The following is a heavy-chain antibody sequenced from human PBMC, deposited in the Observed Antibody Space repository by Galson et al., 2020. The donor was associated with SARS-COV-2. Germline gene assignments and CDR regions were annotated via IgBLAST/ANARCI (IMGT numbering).Heavy chain of an antibody. CDR3: AREVSSGLDYYYGMDV. V-gene: IGHV1-2*02. D-gene: IGHD3-22*01. J-gene: IGHJ6*02. CDR1: GYTFTGYY. CDR2: INPNSGGT. Sequence: ASVKVSCKASGYTFTGYYMHWVRQAPGQGLEWMGWINPNSGGTNYAQKFQGRVTMTRDTSISTAYMELSRLRSDDTAVYYCAREVSSGLDYYYGMDVWGQGTTVTFSS.